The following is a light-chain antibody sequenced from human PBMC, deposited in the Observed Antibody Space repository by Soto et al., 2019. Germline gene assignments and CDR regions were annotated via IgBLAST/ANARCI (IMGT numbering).Light chain of an antibody. Sequence: EIVLTQSTASLSLSQGDRATLSCRASQSVPLNLAWYQQRPGQAPRLLIYDASSRATGLPDRFSGSGSGTDFILTISSLVPEDFAVYYCQQISNWPPDITCGQGKRLEIK. J-gene: IGKJ5*01. CDR2: DAS. V-gene: IGKV3-11*01. CDR1: QSVPLN. CDR3: QQISNWPPDIT.